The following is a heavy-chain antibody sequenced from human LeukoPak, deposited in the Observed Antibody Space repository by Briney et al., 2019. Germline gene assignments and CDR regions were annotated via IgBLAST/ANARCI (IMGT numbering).Heavy chain of an antibody. D-gene: IGHD4-17*01. CDR2: ISYDGSNK. J-gene: IGHJ5*02. CDR3: AKDPYGDYVSGNWFDP. V-gene: IGHV3-30*18. CDR1: GFTFSSYG. Sequence: GGSLRLSCAASGFTFSSYGMYWVRQAPGKRLEWVAVISYDGSNKYYADSVKGRFTIPRDNSKNTLYLQMNSLRAEDTAVYYCAKDPYGDYVSGNWFDPWGQGTLVTVSS.